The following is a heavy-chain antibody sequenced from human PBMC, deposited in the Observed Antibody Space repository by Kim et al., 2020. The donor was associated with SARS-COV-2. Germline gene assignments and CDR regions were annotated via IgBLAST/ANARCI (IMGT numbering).Heavy chain of an antibody. V-gene: IGHV3-21*01. CDR1: GFTFSSYS. J-gene: IGHJ6*02. CDR3: ARDRVTTWTIPYYYGMDV. D-gene: IGHD4-17*01. Sequence: GGSLRLSCAASGFTFSSYSMNWVRQAPGKGLEWVSSISSSSSYIYYADSVKGRFTISRDNAKNSLYLQMNSLRAEDTAVYYCARDRVTTWTIPYYYGMDVWGQGTTVTVS. CDR2: ISSSSSYI.